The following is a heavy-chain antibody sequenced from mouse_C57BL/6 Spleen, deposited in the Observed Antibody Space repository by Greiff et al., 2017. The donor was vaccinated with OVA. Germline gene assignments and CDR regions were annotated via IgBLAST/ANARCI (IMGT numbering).Heavy chain of an antibody. CDR3: SRAGAYYGSSYGYFDV. Sequence: EVQLQQSGPELVKPGASVKMSCKASGYTFTDYNMHWVKQSHGKSLEWIGYINPNNGGTSYNQKFKGKATLTVIKSSSTAYMELRSLTAEDSAVDYCSRAGAYYGSSYGYFDVWGTGTTVTVSS. CDR1: GYTFTDYN. J-gene: IGHJ1*03. D-gene: IGHD1-1*01. V-gene: IGHV1-22*01. CDR2: INPNNGGT.